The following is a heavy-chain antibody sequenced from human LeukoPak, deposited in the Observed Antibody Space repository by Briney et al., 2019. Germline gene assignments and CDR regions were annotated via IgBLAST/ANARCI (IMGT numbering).Heavy chain of an antibody. V-gene: IGHV1-24*01. CDR1: GKSLSELS. Sequence: ASVKVSCKVSGKSLSELSMHWVRQAPGKGLEWMGGLDPEDGEKIYAQKFQGRVTITTDESTSTAYMELSSLRSEDTAVYYCAIRSGGYDFPPDYWGQGTLVTVSS. CDR2: LDPEDGEK. D-gene: IGHD5-12*01. CDR3: AIRSGGYDFPPDY. J-gene: IGHJ4*02.